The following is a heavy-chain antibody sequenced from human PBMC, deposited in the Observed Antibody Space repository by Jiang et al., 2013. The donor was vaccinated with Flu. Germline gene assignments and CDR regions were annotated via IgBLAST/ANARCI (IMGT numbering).Heavy chain of an antibody. J-gene: IGHJ3*01. D-gene: IGHD3-22*01. CDR2: MSPNSGDT. CDR3: ARTLLAYYGSGDDRSDAFDL. V-gene: IGHV1-8*01. CDR1: GYILTHYD. Sequence: GAEVKKPGASVRVSCKASGYILTHYDINWVRQAPGQGLEWLGWMSPNSGDTDYAQKFQGRVTMTRNTAIATTYLELSSLRSDDTAMYYCARTLLAYYGSGDDRSDAFDLWGQGTMVTVSS.